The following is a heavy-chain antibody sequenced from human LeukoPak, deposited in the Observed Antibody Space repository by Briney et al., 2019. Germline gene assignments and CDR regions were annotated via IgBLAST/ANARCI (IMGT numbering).Heavy chain of an antibody. V-gene: IGHV3-30*18. CDR3: AKDYEKGAFDI. J-gene: IGHJ3*02. D-gene: IGHD3-16*01. CDR2: ISYDGRNK. CDR1: GFTFSSYG. Sequence: GGSLRLSCAASGFTFSSYGMHWVRQAPGKGLEWVAVISYDGRNKYYADSVKGRFTISRDNSKNTLYLQMNSQRAEDTAVYYCAKDYEKGAFDIWGQGTIVTVSS.